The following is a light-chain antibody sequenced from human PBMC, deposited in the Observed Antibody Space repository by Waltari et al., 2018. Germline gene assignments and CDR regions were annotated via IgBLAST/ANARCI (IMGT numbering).Light chain of an antibody. V-gene: IGKV4-1*01. Sequence: DIVVTQSPDSLTVSLGERVTINCKSSQSVFYSSNNENYLAWYQQKPGQPPKLLIYWASIRESGVPDRFIGSGSGTDFTLTISSLQPDDFATYYCKQYNSYSLTFGGGTKVEIK. CDR3: KQYNSYSLT. CDR1: QSVFYSSNNENY. J-gene: IGKJ4*01. CDR2: WAS.